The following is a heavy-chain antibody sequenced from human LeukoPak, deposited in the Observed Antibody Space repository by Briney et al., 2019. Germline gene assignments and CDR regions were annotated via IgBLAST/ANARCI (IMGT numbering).Heavy chain of an antibody. D-gene: IGHD1-26*01. J-gene: IGHJ3*02. CDR3: ARLGPSGGAFDI. CDR1: GGSISTYF. CDR2: IFYSGST. V-gene: IGHV4-59*08. Sequence: PSETLSLTCTVSGGSISTYFWTWIRQPPGKGLEWTGFIFYSGSTNYNPSLQSRVTISVDTSKNRFSLHLTSVTAADTAVYYCARLGPSGGAFDIWGQGTRVTVSS.